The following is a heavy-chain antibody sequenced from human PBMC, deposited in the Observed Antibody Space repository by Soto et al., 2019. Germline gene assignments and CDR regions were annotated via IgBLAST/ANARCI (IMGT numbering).Heavy chain of an antibody. CDR1: GVSISSSSYY. D-gene: IGHD1-1*01. CDR2: IYYSGST. Sequence: SETLSLTCTVSGVSISSSSYYWGWIRQPPGKGLEWIGIIYYSGSTNYNPSLKSRVTISVDTAKNQFSLKMSSVTAADTAVYYCARLATRYYFDYWGQGTLVTVSS. V-gene: IGHV4-39*07. J-gene: IGHJ4*02. CDR3: ARLATRYYFDY.